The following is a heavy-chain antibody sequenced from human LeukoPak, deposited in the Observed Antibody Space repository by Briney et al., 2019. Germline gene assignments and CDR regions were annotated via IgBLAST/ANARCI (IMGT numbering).Heavy chain of an antibody. J-gene: IGHJ4*02. D-gene: IGHD3-16*01. V-gene: IGHV1-69*06. CDR3: ARDGPSFRVGDY. Sequence: SVKVSCKASGYTFTGYHMHWVRRAPGQGLEWMGGIIPIFGTANYAQKFQGRVTITADKSTSAAYMELSSLRSEDTAVYYCARDGPSFRVGDYWGQGTLVTVSS. CDR1: GYTFTGYH. CDR2: IIPIFGTA.